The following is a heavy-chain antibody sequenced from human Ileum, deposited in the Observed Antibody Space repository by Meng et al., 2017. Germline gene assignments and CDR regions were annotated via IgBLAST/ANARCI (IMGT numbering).Heavy chain of an antibody. CDR3: ARDATDYDILTGYYSDAFDI. Sequence: SETLSLTCTVSGGSISSYYWSWIRQPAGKGLEWIGRIYTSGSTNYNPSLKSRVTMSVDTSKNQSSLKLSSVTAADTAVYYCARDATDYDILTGYYSDAFDIWGQGTMVTVSS. CDR1: GGSISSYY. V-gene: IGHV4-4*07. D-gene: IGHD3-9*01. J-gene: IGHJ3*02. CDR2: IYTSGST.